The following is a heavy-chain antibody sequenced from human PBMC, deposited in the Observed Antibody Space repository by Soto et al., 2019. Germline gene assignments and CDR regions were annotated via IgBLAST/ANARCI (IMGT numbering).Heavy chain of an antibody. J-gene: IGHJ6*02. D-gene: IGHD3-16*01. CDR2: MNAKSGDT. V-gene: IGHV1-8*01. Sequence: XSLKVSCKASVYTFSDFDINWLRQASGQGPEWMGWMNAKSGDTFFAQRFQGKFNMTWDTSLSTACMEVGSLTSDDTAMYYCARGKPFNYAGFDVWGQGTTVTGSS. CDR3: ARGKPFNYAGFDV. CDR1: VYTFSDFD.